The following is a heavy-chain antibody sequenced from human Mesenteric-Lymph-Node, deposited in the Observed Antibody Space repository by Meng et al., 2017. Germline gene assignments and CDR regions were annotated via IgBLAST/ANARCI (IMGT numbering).Heavy chain of an antibody. CDR2: ITSSGTTT. CDR3: AKDQRSSSPDVDY. D-gene: IGHD6-13*01. J-gene: IGHJ4*02. V-gene: IGHV3-23*01. CDR1: GFTFSSYW. Sequence: GESLKISCAASGFTFSSYWMSWVRQAPGKGLEWVSTITSSGTTTYYGDSVKGRFTISRDNSKNTLYLQMNSLRAEDTAVYYCAKDQRSSSPDVDYWGQGTLVNVSS.